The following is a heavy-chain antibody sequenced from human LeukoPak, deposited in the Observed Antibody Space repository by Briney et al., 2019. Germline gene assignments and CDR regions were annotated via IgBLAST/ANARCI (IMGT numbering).Heavy chain of an antibody. CDR1: GFTFSSYA. J-gene: IGHJ4*02. CDR2: ISGSGGST. CDR3: AKDHLHSSGWYPPYYFDY. Sequence: GGSLRLSCAASGFTFSSYAMSWVRQAPGKGLEWVSAISGSGGSTYYADSVKGRFTISRDSSKNTLYLQMNSLRAEDTAVYYCAKDHLHSSGWYPPYYFDYWGQGTLVTVSS. V-gene: IGHV3-23*01. D-gene: IGHD6-19*01.